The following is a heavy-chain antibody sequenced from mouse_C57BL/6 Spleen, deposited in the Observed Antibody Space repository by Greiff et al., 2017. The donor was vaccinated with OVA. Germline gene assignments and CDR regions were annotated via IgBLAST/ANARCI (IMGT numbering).Heavy chain of an antibody. CDR1: GYTFTSYW. CDR2: IYPGSGST. J-gene: IGHJ4*01. V-gene: IGHV1-55*01. CDR3: ARDGDGYYGGAMDY. D-gene: IGHD2-3*01. Sequence: QVQLQQPGAELVKPGASVKMSCKASGYTFTSYWITWVKQRPGQGLEWIGDIYPGSGSTNYNEKFKSKATLTVDTSSSTAYMQLSSLTSEDSAVYYCARDGDGYYGGAMDYWGQGTSVTVSS.